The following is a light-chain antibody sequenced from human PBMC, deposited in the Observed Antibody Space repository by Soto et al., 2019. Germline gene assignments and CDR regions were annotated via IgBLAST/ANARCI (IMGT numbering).Light chain of an antibody. Sequence: QSVLTQPPSLSGAPGQNIIISCTGGGSNIGSGFDVHWYQQLPGTAPKLLIYDNTNRPSGVPDRFSGSKSGTSASLVITGLQAEDEADYYCQSYDTGLSGPVVFGGGTKLTVL. V-gene: IGLV1-40*01. J-gene: IGLJ2*01. CDR1: GSNIGSGFD. CDR2: DNT. CDR3: QSYDTGLSGPVV.